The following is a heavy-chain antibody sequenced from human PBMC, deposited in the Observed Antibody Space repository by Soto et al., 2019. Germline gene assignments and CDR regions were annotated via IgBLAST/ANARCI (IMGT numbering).Heavy chain of an antibody. J-gene: IGHJ4*02. CDR1: GFTFSSYA. Sequence: QVQLVESGGGVVQPGRSLRLSCAASGFTFSSYAMHWVRQAPGKGLEWVAVISYDGSNKYYADSVKGRFTISRDNSKNTLYLQMNSLRAEDTAVYYCARGKVVVVPAALLYWGQGTLVTVSS. V-gene: IGHV3-30-3*01. CDR2: ISYDGSNK. D-gene: IGHD2-2*01. CDR3: ARGKVVVVPAALLY.